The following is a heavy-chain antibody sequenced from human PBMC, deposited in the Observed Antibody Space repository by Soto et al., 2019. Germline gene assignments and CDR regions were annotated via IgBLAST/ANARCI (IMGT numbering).Heavy chain of an antibody. Sequence: GGSLRLSCAASGFTFSSYSMSWVRQAPGKGQEWVSSISSSSSYIYYADSVKGRFTISRDNAKNSLYLQMNSLRAEDTAVYYCARAPLLRFLEWSSTYGMDVWGQGTTVTVSS. CDR1: GFTFSSYS. CDR3: ARAPLLRFLEWSSTYGMDV. CDR2: ISSSSSYI. J-gene: IGHJ6*02. V-gene: IGHV3-21*01. D-gene: IGHD3-3*01.